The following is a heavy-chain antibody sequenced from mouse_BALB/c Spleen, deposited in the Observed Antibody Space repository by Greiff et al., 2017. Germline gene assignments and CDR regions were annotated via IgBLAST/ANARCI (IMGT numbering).Heavy chain of an antibody. V-gene: IGHV2-6-7*01. CDR1: GFSLTGYG. Sequence: VQLQESGPGLVAPSQSLSITCTVSGFSLTGYGVNWVRQPPGKGLEWLGMIWGDGSTDYNSALKSRLSISKDNSKSQVFLKMNSLQTDDTARYYCARDGDDGYYYFDYWGQGTTLTVSS. CDR2: IWGDGST. J-gene: IGHJ2*01. D-gene: IGHD2-3*01. CDR3: ARDGDDGYYYFDY.